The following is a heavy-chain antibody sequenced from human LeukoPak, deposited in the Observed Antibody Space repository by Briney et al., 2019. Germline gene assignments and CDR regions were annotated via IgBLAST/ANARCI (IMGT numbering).Heavy chain of an antibody. J-gene: IGHJ4*02. D-gene: IGHD6-19*01. V-gene: IGHV3-23*01. CDR3: VKAASGGWYDTNFDY. CDR2: ITGNSVNT. CDR1: GFTFSIHA. Sequence: GGSLRLSCAASGFTFSIHAMNWVRQAPGKGLEWVSVITGNSVNTFYADSVKGRFTISRDNSKNTLYMYMNSLRAEDAAVYYCVKAASGGWYDTNFDYWGQGTLVTVSS.